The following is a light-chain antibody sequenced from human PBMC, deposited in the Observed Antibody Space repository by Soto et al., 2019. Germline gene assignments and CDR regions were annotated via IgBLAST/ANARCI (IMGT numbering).Light chain of an antibody. CDR1: SSDVGGYNY. CDR3: YSYTTSDTYV. Sequence: QSALTQPASVSGSPGQSITISCTGTSSDVGGYNYVSWYQHHPGKAPKLMIYDVSNRPSGVSNRFSGSKSGNTASLTISGLQAEDEADYYCYSYTTSDTYVFGTRTKVTVL. CDR2: DVS. J-gene: IGLJ1*01. V-gene: IGLV2-14*03.